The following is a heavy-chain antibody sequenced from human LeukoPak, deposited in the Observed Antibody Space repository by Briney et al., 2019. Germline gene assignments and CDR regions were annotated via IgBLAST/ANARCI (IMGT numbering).Heavy chain of an antibody. D-gene: IGHD2-21*02. J-gene: IGHJ4*02. CDR2: ISSSGSTI. CDR1: GFTFSSYE. CDR3: ARDPDYCGGDCYSN. V-gene: IGHV3-48*03. Sequence: GGSMRLSCAASGFTFSSYEMNWVRQAPGRGREGVSYISSSGSTIYYADSVKGRFTISRDNAKSSLYLQMNSLRAEDTAVYYCARDPDYCGGDCYSNWGQGTLVTVSS.